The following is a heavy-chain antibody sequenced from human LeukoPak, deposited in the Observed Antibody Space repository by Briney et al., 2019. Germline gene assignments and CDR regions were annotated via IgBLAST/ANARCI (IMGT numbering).Heavy chain of an antibody. CDR2: MNPNSGNT. Sequence: ASVKVSCKASGYTFTGYYMHWVRQAPGQGLEWMGWMNPNSGNTGYAQKFQGRVTITRNTSISTAYMELSSLRSEDTAVYYCARGRYSYYYYYYMDVWGKGTTVTVSS. J-gene: IGHJ6*03. D-gene: IGHD5-18*01. CDR1: GYTFTGYY. CDR3: ARGRYSYYYYYYMDV. V-gene: IGHV1-8*03.